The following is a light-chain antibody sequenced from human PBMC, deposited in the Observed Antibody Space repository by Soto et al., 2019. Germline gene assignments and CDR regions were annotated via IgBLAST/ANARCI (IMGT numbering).Light chain of an antibody. CDR3: HQVNDWPRGT. CDR1: QSISSY. Sequence: EIVMTQSPATLSVSPGERATLSCRASQSISSYLAWYQQKPGQAPRLLIYGASTRATDIPARFSGGGSGTEFTLTINRLQSEDVAVYYCHQVNDWPRGTFGQGTKVEVK. CDR2: GAS. J-gene: IGKJ1*01. V-gene: IGKV3-15*01.